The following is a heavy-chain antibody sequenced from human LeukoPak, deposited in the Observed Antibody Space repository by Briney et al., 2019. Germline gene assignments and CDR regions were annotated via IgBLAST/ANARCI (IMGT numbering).Heavy chain of an antibody. CDR3: AKRIPHYDFWSGSLDY. J-gene: IGHJ4*02. D-gene: IGHD3-3*01. CDR1: GFTFSSYA. Sequence: GGSLRLSCAASGFTFSSYAMSWVRQAPGKGLEWVSAISGSGGSTYYADSVKGRFTISRDNSKNTLYLQMNSLRAEDTAVYYCAKRIPHYDFWSGSLDYWGQGTLVTVSS. V-gene: IGHV3-23*01. CDR2: ISGSGGST.